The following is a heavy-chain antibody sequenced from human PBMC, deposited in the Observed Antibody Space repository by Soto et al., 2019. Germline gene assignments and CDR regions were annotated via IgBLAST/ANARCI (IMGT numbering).Heavy chain of an antibody. CDR1: GGSISTSRSY. D-gene: IGHD2-21*01. Sequence: QLQLLESGPGLVKASETLSLTCNVSGGSISTSRSYWAWIRQPPGKGLEWLANIFYSGSTYYNPSLASRVIGSVDTSKNEFALKLRSVTAADTAVYYCARQPTTGDTDLWFDPWGQGTLVTVSS. CDR3: ARQPTTGDTDLWFDP. CDR2: IFYSGST. V-gene: IGHV4-39*01. J-gene: IGHJ5*02.